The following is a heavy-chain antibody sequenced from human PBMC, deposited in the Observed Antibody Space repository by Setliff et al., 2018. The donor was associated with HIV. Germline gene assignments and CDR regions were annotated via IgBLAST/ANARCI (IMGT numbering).Heavy chain of an antibody. Sequence: PGGSLRLSCAASGFTFSSYGMHWVRQAPGKGLEWVAVIWYDGSNKYYADSVKGRFTISRDNSKNTLYLQMNSLRAEDTAVYYCARDLDPDYCDSSQPGYWGQGTLVTVSS. CDR2: IWYDGSNK. CDR1: GFTFSSYG. CDR3: ARDLDPDYCDSSQPGY. J-gene: IGHJ4*02. V-gene: IGHV3-33*01. D-gene: IGHD3-22*01.